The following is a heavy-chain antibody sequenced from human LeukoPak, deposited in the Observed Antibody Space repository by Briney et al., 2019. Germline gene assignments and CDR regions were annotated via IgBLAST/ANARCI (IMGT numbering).Heavy chain of an antibody. J-gene: IGHJ5*02. Sequence: SETLSLTCTVSGGSISSGSYYWSWIRQPGGKGLEWIGRIYTSGSTNYNPSLKSRVTISVDTSKNQFSLKLSSVTAADTAVYYCASWDSSSSRGLDPWGQGTLVTVSS. CDR1: GGSISSGSYY. V-gene: IGHV4-61*02. CDR3: ASWDSSSSRGLDP. D-gene: IGHD6-6*01. CDR2: IYTSGST.